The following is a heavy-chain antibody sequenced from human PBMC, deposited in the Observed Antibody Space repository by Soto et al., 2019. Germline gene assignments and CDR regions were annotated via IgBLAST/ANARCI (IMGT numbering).Heavy chain of an antibody. V-gene: IGHV1-69*12. CDR1: GGTFSSYA. Sequence: QVQLVQSGAEVKKPGSSVKVSCKAPGGTFSSYAISWVRQAPGQGLEWMGGIIPIFGTANYAQKFQGRVTTTADESTSPAYMELSSLRSEDTAVYYCARGGDSPRGFDYWGQGTLVTVSS. CDR2: IIPIFGTA. J-gene: IGHJ4*02. D-gene: IGHD2-21*02. CDR3: ARGGDSPRGFDY.